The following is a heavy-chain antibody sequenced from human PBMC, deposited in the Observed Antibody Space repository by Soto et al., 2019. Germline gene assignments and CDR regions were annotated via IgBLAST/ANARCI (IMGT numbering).Heavy chain of an antibody. Sequence: SEPLSLTCTFSGASISSDYWSWIRQSPGKGLEWIGYSYHSGSTNYNPSLKSRVTISVDTSKNQFSLKLSSVTAADTAAYYCARERSSGWCDYWGPGTLVTVS. CDR2: SYHSGST. J-gene: IGHJ4*02. CDR1: GASISSDY. D-gene: IGHD6-19*01. CDR3: ARERSSGWCDY. V-gene: IGHV4-59*01.